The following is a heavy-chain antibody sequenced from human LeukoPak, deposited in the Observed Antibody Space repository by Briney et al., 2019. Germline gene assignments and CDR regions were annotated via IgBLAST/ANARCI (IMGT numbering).Heavy chain of an antibody. CDR1: GFTFSNYW. D-gene: IGHD1-1*01. J-gene: IGHJ4*02. CDR3: ARGGGTGIFDY. Sequence: GGSPRLSCAASGFTFSNYWMHWVRQAPGKGLVWVSRVNSDESSTNYADSVKGRFTISTDNAKNTVYLQMNSLRAEDTAVYYCARGGGTGIFDYWGQGTLVTVSS. V-gene: IGHV3-74*01. CDR2: VNSDESST.